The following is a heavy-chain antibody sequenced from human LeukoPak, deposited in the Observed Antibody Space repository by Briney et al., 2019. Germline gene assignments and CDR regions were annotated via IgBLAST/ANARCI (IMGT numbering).Heavy chain of an antibody. CDR3: ERWGSIAVARFDY. Sequence: PSDTLSLTCTVSGGSLSIYYWSWIRQPTRKGMEWIGYIYYTGITNYNPSLTSRVNISVDTSNNQFSLNLTTVTAADTAVYYCERWGSIAVARFDYWGQGTLVTVSS. V-gene: IGHV4-59*07. CDR2: IYYTGIT. CDR1: GGSLSIYY. J-gene: IGHJ4*02. D-gene: IGHD6-6*01.